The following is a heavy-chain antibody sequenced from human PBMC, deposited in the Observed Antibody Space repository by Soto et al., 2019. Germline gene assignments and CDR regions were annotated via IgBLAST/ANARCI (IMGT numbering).Heavy chain of an antibody. V-gene: IGHV3-30*18. CDR3: AKDDNKYYYESSGGKGAFDV. Sequence: GSLRLSCAASGFFFSSYGMNWVRQAPGKGLEWVAVISYDGSNKYYADSVKGRFTISRDNSKNTLYLQMNSLRAVDTAVYYCAKDDNKYYYESSGGKGAFDVWGQGTMVTVSS. CDR2: ISYDGSNK. CDR1: GFFFSSYG. J-gene: IGHJ3*01. D-gene: IGHD3-22*01.